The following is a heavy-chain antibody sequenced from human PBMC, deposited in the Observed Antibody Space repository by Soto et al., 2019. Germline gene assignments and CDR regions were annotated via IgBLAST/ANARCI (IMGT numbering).Heavy chain of an antibody. CDR2: ISSSSSYI. V-gene: IGHV3-21*01. Sequence: GGSLRLSCAASGFTFSSYSMIWFRLALGKGLEWVSSISSSSSYIYYADSVKGRFTISRDNAKNSLYLQMNSLRAEDTAVYYCARDPPPYCSSWYGAEYFQHWGQGTLVTVSA. J-gene: IGHJ1*01. CDR1: GFTFSSYS. D-gene: IGHD6-13*01. CDR3: ARDPPPYCSSWYGAEYFQH.